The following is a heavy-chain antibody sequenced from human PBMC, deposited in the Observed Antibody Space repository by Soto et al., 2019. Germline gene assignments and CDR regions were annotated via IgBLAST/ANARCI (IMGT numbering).Heavy chain of an antibody. CDR2: IHSGGDT. V-gene: IGHV3-66*01. Sequence: EVQLVESGGDLVQPGGSLRLSCAASGFAVSSNYMTWVRQAPGKGLEWVSVIHSGGDTHYADSVRGRFTISRDNSKNTLYLQMNSLRAEDTAVYYCARSRGGTTYGGMDVWGQGTTVTVSS. CDR1: GFAVSSNY. D-gene: IGHD1-7*01. CDR3: ARSRGGTTYGGMDV. J-gene: IGHJ6*02.